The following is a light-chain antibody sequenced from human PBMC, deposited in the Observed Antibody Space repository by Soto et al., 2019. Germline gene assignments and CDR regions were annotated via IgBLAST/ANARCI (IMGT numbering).Light chain of an antibody. CDR1: QSIGSD. J-gene: IGKJ1*01. Sequence: EIVMTQSPATLSVSPGERATLSCRASQSIGSDLVWYQQKPGQAPRLLIYGSSTRATGIPARFSGSGSGTEFTLTISSLQSEDFAVYYCQHYGHPQWTFGQGTKVEVK. CDR3: QHYGHPQWT. V-gene: IGKV3-15*01. CDR2: GSS.